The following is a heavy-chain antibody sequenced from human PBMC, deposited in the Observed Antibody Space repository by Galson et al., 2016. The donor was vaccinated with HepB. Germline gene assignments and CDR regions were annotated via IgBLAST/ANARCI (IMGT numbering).Heavy chain of an antibody. D-gene: IGHD2-2*01. J-gene: IGHJ5*02. CDR2: IKSESNGGTI. Sequence: SLRLSCAASGFIFSKAWMNWVRQAPGKGLEWVGRIKSESNGGTIDYATSVRGRFTISKDDSQKTMYLEMDSLKTEDPGVNYCTSGGCSPRSCFPWGQGTLVTVSS. V-gene: IGHV3-15*07. CDR1: GFIFSKAW. CDR3: TSGGCSPRSCFP.